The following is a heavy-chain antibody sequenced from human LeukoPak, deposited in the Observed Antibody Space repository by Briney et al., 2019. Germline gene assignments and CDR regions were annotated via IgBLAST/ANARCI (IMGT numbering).Heavy chain of an antibody. V-gene: IGHV4-61*01. J-gene: IGHJ3*02. D-gene: IGHD3-10*01. CDR1: GGSVSSGSYY. CDR2: IYYSGST. CDR3: ASMAIEKGSAFDI. Sequence: PSETLSLACTVSGGSVSSGSYYWSWIRQPPGKGLEWIGYIYYSGSTNYNPSLKSRVTISVDTSKNQFSLKLSSVTAADTAVYYCASMAIEKGSAFDIWGQGTMVTVSS.